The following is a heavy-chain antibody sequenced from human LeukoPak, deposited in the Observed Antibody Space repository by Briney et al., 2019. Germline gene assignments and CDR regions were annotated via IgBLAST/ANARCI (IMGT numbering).Heavy chain of an antibody. D-gene: IGHD3-9*01. V-gene: IGHV3-9*01. CDR2: ISWNSGSI. Sequence: GGSLRLSCAASGFTFSSYGMHWVRQAPGKGLEWVSGISWNSGSIGYADSVKGRFTISRDNAKNSLYLQMNSLRAEDTALYYCAKVRLLRDDIVTGFDYWGQGTLVTVSS. J-gene: IGHJ4*02. CDR1: GFTFSSYG. CDR3: AKVRLLRDDIVTGFDY.